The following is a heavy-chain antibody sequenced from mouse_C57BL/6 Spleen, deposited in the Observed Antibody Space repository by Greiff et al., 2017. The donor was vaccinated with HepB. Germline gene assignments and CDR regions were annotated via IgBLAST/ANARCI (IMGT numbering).Heavy chain of an antibody. D-gene: IGHD2-4*01. CDR2: ISYDGSN. Sequence: EVKLVESGPGLVKPSQSLSLTCSVPGYSITSGYYWNWIRQFPGNKLEWMGYISYDGSNNYNPSLKNRISITRDTSKNQFFLKLNSVTTEDTATYYCAREGSYDDDDGPFAYWGQGTLVTVSA. CDR1: GYSITSGYY. J-gene: IGHJ3*01. V-gene: IGHV3-6*01. CDR3: AREGSYDDDDGPFAY.